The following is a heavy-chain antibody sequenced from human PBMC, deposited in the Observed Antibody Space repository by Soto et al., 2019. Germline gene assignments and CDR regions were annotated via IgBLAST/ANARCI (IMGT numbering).Heavy chain of an antibody. D-gene: IGHD4-17*01. J-gene: IGHJ4*02. CDR3: TKDLVTTITTLGH. CDR2: ISGVGTSK. Sequence: GALKISCAASGYTFSSYVMTWVRQAPGKGLEWVSSISGVGTSKFYADSVKGRFTISRDNSKNILYLQMDSLRAEDTAVYYCTKDLVTTITTLGHWGQGSVVTVSS. V-gene: IGHV3-23*01. CDR1: GYTFSSYV.